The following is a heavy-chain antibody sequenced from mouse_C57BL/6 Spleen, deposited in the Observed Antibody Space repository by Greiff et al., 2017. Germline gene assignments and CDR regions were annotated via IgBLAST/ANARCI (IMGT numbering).Heavy chain of an antibody. D-gene: IGHD3-2*02. Sequence: QVHVKQSGAELVKPGASVKISCKASGYTFTDYYINWVKQRPGQGLEWIGKIGPGSGSTYYNEKFKGKATLTADKSSNTAYMQLSSLTSEDSAVYFCAGLHSSGYSAMGYWGQGTSVTVSS. CDR2: IGPGSGST. CDR1: GYTFTDYY. CDR3: AGLHSSGYSAMGY. J-gene: IGHJ4*01. V-gene: IGHV1-77*01.